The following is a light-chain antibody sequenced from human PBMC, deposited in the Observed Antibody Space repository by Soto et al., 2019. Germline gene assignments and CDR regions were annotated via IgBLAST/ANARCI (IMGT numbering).Light chain of an antibody. V-gene: IGKV3-11*01. CDR1: QSVSSY. J-gene: IGKJ1*01. CDR2: DAS. CDR3: QQRSNWPWT. Sequence: EIVLTQSPATLSLSPGARAPLSCRASQSVSSYLAWYQQKPGQAPRLLIYDASNRATGIPARFSGSGSGTDFTLTISSLAPEDFAVYYCQQRSNWPWTFGQGTKVDIK.